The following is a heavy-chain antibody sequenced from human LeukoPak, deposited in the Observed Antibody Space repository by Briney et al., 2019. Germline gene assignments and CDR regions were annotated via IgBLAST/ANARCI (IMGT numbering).Heavy chain of an antibody. J-gene: IGHJ5*02. V-gene: IGHV3-21*01. CDR2: ISSSSSYI. CDR3: ASQEYSSGWGHNWFDP. Sequence: GGSLRLSCAASGFTFSSYSMNWVRQAPGKGLEWVSSISSSSSYIYYADSVEGRFTISRDNAKNSLYLQMNSLRAEDTAVYYCASQEYSSGWGHNWFDPWGQGTLVTVSS. CDR1: GFTFSSYS. D-gene: IGHD6-19*01.